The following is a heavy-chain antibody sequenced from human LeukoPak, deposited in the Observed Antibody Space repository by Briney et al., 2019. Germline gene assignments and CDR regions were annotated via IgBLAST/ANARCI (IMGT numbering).Heavy chain of an antibody. Sequence: GASVKVSCKASGYTFTSYAISWVRQAPGQGLERMGGIIPIFGTANYAQKFQGRVTITADESTSTAYMELSSLRSEDTAVYYCAREPETYYYGSGSYYRDAFDIWGQGTMVTVSS. CDR1: GYTFTSYA. CDR3: AREPETYYYGSGSYYRDAFDI. V-gene: IGHV1-69*13. D-gene: IGHD3-10*01. J-gene: IGHJ3*02. CDR2: IIPIFGTA.